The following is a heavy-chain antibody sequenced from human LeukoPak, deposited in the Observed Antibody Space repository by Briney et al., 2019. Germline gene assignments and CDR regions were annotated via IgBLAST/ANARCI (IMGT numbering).Heavy chain of an antibody. Sequence: SETVSFNCAVYGGSFSGYYWSWNRQPPGKGLEWIGYIYHSGSTYYNPSLESRVTISVGRSKNQFSMKLSSVTAADTAVYYCAREWVEAGYHEIEYYLWGKGATVT. CDR3: AREWVEAGYHEIEYYL. V-gene: IGHV4-34*01. D-gene: IGHD2/OR15-2a*01. J-gene: IGHJ6*03. CDR2: IYHSGST. CDR1: GGSFSGYY.